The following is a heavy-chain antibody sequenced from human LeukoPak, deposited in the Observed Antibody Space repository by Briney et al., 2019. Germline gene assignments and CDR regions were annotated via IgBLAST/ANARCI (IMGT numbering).Heavy chain of an antibody. CDR1: GFTFSGYW. V-gene: IGHV3-74*01. Sequence: GGSLRLSCTASGFTFSGYWMHWVRQAPGKGLVWVSRINSDGSSTSYADSLKGRFTISRDNSKNTLFLQMNSLRVEDTAVYYCAKAANWGYYFDYWGQGALVTVSS. J-gene: IGHJ4*02. CDR3: AKAANWGYYFDY. D-gene: IGHD7-27*01. CDR2: INSDGSST.